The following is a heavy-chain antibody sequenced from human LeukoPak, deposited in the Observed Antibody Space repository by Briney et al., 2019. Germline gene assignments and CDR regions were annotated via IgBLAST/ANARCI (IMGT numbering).Heavy chain of an antibody. D-gene: IGHD6-19*01. CDR3: AGTYSSGGGYYYYGMDV. Sequence: GGSLRLSCAASGFTFSSYWMSWVRQAPGKGLAWVANIEQDGSEKYYVDSVKGRFTISRDNAKNSLYLQMNSLRAEDTAVYYCAGTYSSGGGYYYYGMDVWGQGTTVTVSS. J-gene: IGHJ6*02. V-gene: IGHV3-7*05. CDR1: GFTFSSYW. CDR2: IEQDGSEK.